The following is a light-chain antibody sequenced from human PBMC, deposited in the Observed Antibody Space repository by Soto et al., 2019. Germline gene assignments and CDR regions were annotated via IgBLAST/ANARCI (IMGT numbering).Light chain of an antibody. CDR2: WAS. CDR1: QSVLYSANDENY. Sequence: DIVMTQSPASLAVSLGERATLNCKSSQSVLYSANDENYLAWYQQKPGQPPKLLIYWASTRESGVPDRFSGSGSRTDFTLTISSLQAEDVAVYYCQQYYTTPWAFGQGTKVDI. J-gene: IGKJ1*01. CDR3: QQYYTTPWA. V-gene: IGKV4-1*01.